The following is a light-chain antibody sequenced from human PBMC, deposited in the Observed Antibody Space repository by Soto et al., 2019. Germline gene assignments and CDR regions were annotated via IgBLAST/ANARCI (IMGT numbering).Light chain of an antibody. J-gene: IGKJ1*01. CDR1: QGISSA. V-gene: IGKV1-5*03. CDR2: KAS. CDR3: QHYNSYSEA. Sequence: DVQMTQSTSSVSASVGDRVTITCRASQGISSALAWYQQKPGKAPTLLIYKASTLKSGVPSRFSGSGSGTEFTLTISSLQPDDFATYYCQHYNSYSEAFGQGTKVDIK.